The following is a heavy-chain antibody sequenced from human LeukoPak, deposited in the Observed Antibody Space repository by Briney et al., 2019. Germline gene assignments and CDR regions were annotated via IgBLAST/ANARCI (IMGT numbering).Heavy chain of an antibody. J-gene: IGHJ3*02. V-gene: IGHV3-7*04. Sequence: GGSLRLSCAAAGFNFSSYWMTWVRQAPGKGLEWVANIKQDGTEKYYVDFVKGRFTISRDNAKNSLYLQMNSLRDVDTAVYFCARPTAVTLVDAFNIWGLGTMVTVSS. D-gene: IGHD4-17*01. CDR1: GFNFSSYW. CDR2: IKQDGTEK. CDR3: ARPTAVTLVDAFNI.